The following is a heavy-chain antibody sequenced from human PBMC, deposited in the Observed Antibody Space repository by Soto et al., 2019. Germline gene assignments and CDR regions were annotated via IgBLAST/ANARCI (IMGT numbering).Heavy chain of an antibody. CDR1: GGSISSGDYY. CDR3: ARAKYSYGYFDY. D-gene: IGHD5-18*01. V-gene: IGHV4-30-4*01. CDR2: IYYSGST. J-gene: IGHJ4*02. Sequence: PSETLSLTCTVSGGSISSGDYYWSWIRQPPGKGLEWIGYIYYSGSTYYNPSRKSRVTISVDTSKNQFSLKLSSVTAADTAVYYCARAKYSYGYFDYWGQGTLVTVSS.